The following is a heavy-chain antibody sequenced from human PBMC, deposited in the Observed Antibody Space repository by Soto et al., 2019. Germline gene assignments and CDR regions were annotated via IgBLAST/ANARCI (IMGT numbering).Heavy chain of an antibody. CDR3: ARARGSSGQFYYFDY. D-gene: IGHD3-22*01. V-gene: IGHV3-64*02. CDR2: ISRSGDRT. CDR1: GFTFSSYN. J-gene: IGHJ4*02. Sequence: EVQLVESGEGLVQPGGSLRLSCAASGFTFSSYNIHWIRQAPGKGLEFVSAISRSGDRTYYADSVKGRFTITRDNSNNTVWLRMGSLRAEDLAVYYCARARGSSGQFYYFDYGGRGARVSVSS.